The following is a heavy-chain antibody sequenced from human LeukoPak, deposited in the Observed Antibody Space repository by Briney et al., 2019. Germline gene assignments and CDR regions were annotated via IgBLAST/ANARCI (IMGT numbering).Heavy chain of an antibody. CDR2: IYSGGST. V-gene: IGHV3-53*01. CDR3: ARVFSYGDYYYCMDV. J-gene: IGHJ6*02. Sequence: GGSLRLSCAASGFTVSSNYMSWVRQAPGKGLEWVSVIYSGGSTYYAHSVKGRFTISRDNSKTTLYLQMNSLRAEDTAVYHCARVFSYGDYYYCMDVWGQATTVTVSS. D-gene: IGHD2/OR15-2a*01. CDR1: GFTVSSNY.